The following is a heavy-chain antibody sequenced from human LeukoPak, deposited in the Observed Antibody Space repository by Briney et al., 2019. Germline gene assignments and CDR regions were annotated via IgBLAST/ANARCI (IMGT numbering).Heavy chain of an antibody. J-gene: IGHJ4*02. V-gene: IGHV3-30*02. CDR2: IRDDESNK. Sequence: GGSLRLSCAASGFTFSTYGMHWVRQAPGKGQEWVAFIRDDESNKYYADCVKGRFTISRDNSKNTLYLQMNSLRAEDTAVYSCAKDFDGYTYGNLDYWGQGTLVTVSS. D-gene: IGHD5-18*01. CDR3: AKDFDGYTYGNLDY. CDR1: GFTFSTYG.